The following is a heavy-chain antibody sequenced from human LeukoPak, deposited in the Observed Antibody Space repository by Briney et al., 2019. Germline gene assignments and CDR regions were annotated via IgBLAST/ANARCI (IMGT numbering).Heavy chain of an antibody. D-gene: IGHD5-12*01. CDR3: AGTYSGYALENYYFDY. V-gene: IGHV4-59*01. CDR2: IYYSGST. Sequence: SETLSLTCTVSGGSISSYYWSWIRQPPGKGLEWIGYIYYSGSTNYNPSLKSRVTISVDTSKNQFSLKLSSVTAADTAVYYYAGTYSGYALENYYFDYWGQGTLVTVSS. CDR1: GGSISSYY. J-gene: IGHJ4*02.